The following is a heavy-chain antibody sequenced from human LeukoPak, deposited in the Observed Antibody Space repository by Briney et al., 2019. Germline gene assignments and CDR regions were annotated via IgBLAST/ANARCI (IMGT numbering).Heavy chain of an antibody. J-gene: IGHJ4*02. V-gene: IGHV3-30*18. CDR1: GFTFSTYG. CDR2: ISYDGSNK. Sequence: GGSLRLSCAASGFTFSTYGIHWVRQAPGKGLEWVAVISYDGSNKYYADSVKGRFTISRDNSKNTLYLQMNSLRAEDTAVYYCAKDASIDYWGQGTLVTVSS. CDR3: AKDASIDY.